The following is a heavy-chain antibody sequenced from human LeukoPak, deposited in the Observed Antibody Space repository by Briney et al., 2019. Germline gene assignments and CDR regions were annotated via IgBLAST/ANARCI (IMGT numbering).Heavy chain of an antibody. CDR1: GFTFSNDA. CDR3: TNRGDSSSWTDYYYYGMDV. D-gene: IGHD6-13*01. V-gene: IGHV3-23*01. Sequence: PGGSLTLSCAASGFTFSNDAMAWVRQAPGKGLECVSAISGSGGSTSYAASVKGRFTISRDNSKNTLYLQMNSLRAEDTAVYYCTNRGDSSSWTDYYYYGMDVWGQGTTVTVSS. CDR2: ISGSGGST. J-gene: IGHJ6*02.